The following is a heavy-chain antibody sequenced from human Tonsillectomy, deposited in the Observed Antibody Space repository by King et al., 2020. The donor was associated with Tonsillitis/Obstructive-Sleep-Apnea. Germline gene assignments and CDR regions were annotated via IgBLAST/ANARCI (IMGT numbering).Heavy chain of an antibody. CDR1: GYTFTSYY. CDR3: ARDQGVPAPLYYMDV. J-gene: IGHJ6*03. CDR2: INPSGGST. D-gene: IGHD2-2*01. V-gene: IGHV1-46*01. Sequence: QLVQSGAEVKKPGASVKVSCKASGYTFTSYYMHWVRQAPGQGLEWMGLINPSGGSTSYAQKFQGRVTMTRDTSTSTVYMELSSLRSEDTAVYYCARDQGVPAPLYYMDVWGKGTTVTVSS.